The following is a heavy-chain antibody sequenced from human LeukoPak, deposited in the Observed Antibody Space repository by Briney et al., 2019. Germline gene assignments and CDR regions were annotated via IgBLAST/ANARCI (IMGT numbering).Heavy chain of an antibody. V-gene: IGHV3-11*04. J-gene: IGHJ4*02. CDR2: ISSSGSML. CDR1: GFTFSDYY. CDR3: TRRPYSSSWYYFDY. D-gene: IGHD6-13*01. Sequence: PGGSLRLSCTVSGFTFSDYYMSWVRQAPGRGLEWVSYISSSGSMLHYADSVEGRFTISRDNAKNSLYLQMSSLRVEDTAVYYRTRRPYSSSWYYFDYWGQGTLVTVSS.